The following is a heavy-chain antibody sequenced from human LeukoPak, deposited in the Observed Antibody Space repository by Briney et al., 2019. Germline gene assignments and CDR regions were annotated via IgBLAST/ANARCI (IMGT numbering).Heavy chain of an antibody. V-gene: IGHV3-7*01. D-gene: IGHD2/OR15-2a*01. J-gene: IGHJ4*02. CDR2: INPDGIKR. CDR1: GFTFSSSA. Sequence: GGSLRLSCAASGFTFSSSAMSWVRQAPGKGLEWVASINPDGIKRYSADSVKGRFTISRDNAWNSLYLQMDSLRVEDTAFYYCARDLAFSRLDYWGQGVLVTVSS. CDR3: ARDLAFSRLDY.